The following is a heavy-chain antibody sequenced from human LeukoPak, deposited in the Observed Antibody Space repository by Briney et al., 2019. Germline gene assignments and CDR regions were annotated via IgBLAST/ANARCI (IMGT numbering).Heavy chain of an antibody. CDR1: GGSFSGYY. V-gene: IGHV4-34*01. J-gene: IGHJ5*02. CDR3: ARGSSVLRFLEWLSPHNWFDP. D-gene: IGHD3-3*01. CDR2: INHSGST. Sequence: SETLSLTCAVYGGSFSGYYWSWIRQPPGKGLEWIGEINHSGSTNYNLSLKSRVTISVDTAKNQFSLKLSSVTAADTAVYYCARGSSVLRFLEWLSPHNWFDPWGQGTLVTVSS.